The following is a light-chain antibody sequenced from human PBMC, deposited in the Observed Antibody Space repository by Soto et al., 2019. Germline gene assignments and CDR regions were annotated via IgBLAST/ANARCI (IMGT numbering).Light chain of an antibody. J-gene: IGLJ3*02. CDR1: SSDVGAYNY. V-gene: IGLV2-14*01. CDR2: EVS. Sequence: QSVLTQPASVSGSPGQSITISCTGTSSDVGAYNYVSWYQQHPDKAPKLMIFEVSDRPSGVSNRFSGSNSGNTASLTISGLQAEDEADYFCGSYTSNSTLVFGGGTKLTVL. CDR3: GSYTSNSTLV.